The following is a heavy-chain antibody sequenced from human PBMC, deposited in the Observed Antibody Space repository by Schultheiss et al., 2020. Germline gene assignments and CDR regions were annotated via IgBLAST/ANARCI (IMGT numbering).Heavy chain of an antibody. J-gene: IGHJ3*02. CDR2: IYHSGST. D-gene: IGHD5-12*01. V-gene: IGHV4-30-2*01. CDR1: GGSISSGGYS. Sequence: SATLSLTCAVSGGSISSGGYSWSWIRQPPGKGLEWIGYIYHSGSTYYNPSLKSRVTISVDRSKNQFSLKLSSVTAADTAVYYCARDRRGYSGYNMQDAFDICAQGTMVTVSS. CDR3: ARDRRGYSGYNMQDAFDI.